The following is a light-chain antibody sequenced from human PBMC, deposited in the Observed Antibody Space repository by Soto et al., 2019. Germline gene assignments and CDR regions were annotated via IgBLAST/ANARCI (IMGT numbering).Light chain of an antibody. J-gene: IGLJ3*02. CDR2: RDS. V-gene: IGLV3-9*01. CDR3: QVWDSTSVV. Sequence: SHELTQPLSVSVALGQTARITCGGNNIGSKIVHWYQQKAGQAPVLVIYRDSNRPSGIPERFSGSNSGNTATLTISRAQAGDEADYFCQVWDSTSVVFGGGTKLTVL. CDR1: NIGSKI.